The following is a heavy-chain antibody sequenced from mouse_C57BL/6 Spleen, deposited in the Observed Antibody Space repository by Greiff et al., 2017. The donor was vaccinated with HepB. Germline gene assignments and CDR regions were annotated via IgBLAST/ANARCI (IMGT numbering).Heavy chain of an antibody. D-gene: IGHD4-1*01. Sequence: QVQLQQPGAELVKPGASVKMSCKASGYTFTSYWITWVKQRPGQGLERIGDIYPGSGSTNYNEKFKSKATLTVDTSSSTAYMQLSSLTSEDSAVYYCARNWVPYAMDYWGQGTSVTVSS. CDR1: GYTFTSYW. CDR3: ARNWVPYAMDY. V-gene: IGHV1-55*01. J-gene: IGHJ4*01. CDR2: IYPGSGST.